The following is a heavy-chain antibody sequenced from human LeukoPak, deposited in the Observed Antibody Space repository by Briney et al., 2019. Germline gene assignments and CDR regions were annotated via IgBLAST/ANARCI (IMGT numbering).Heavy chain of an antibody. D-gene: IGHD3-22*01. Sequence: ASVKVSCKASGYTFTSYYMHWVRQAPGQGLEWMGIINPSGGSTSYAQKFQGRVTMTRDTSTSTVYMELSSLRSEDTAVYYCARAAPLHTYYYDSSGYPNWGQGTLVTVSS. V-gene: IGHV1-46*01. CDR1: GYTFTSYY. J-gene: IGHJ4*02. CDR3: ARAAPLHTYYYDSSGYPN. CDR2: INPSGGST.